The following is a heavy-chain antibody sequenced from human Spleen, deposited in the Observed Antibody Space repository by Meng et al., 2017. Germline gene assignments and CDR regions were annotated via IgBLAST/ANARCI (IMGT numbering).Heavy chain of an antibody. V-gene: IGHV3-23*01. J-gene: IGHJ4*02. CDR3: VRDCCSEIGPIDY. CDR2: ISNNGDT. D-gene: IGHD2-15*01. Sequence: GESLKISCRTSGFTFSNYGMSWVRQAPGKGLEWVATISNNGDTHFADSMTGRFIISRDDSKNTLYLQVSSLRAEDTAVYYCVRDCCSEIGPIDYWGQGTLVTVSS. CDR1: GFTFSNYG.